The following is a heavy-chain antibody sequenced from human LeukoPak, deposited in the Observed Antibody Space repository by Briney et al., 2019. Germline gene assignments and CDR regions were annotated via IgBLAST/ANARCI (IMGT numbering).Heavy chain of an antibody. D-gene: IGHD5/OR15-5a*01. CDR3: AREVSTIAPSGRLFYHYFDS. V-gene: IGHV4-34*01. CDR2: INHSGST. CDR1: GGSFSGYY. Sequence: SETLSLTCAVYGGSFSGYYWSWIRQPPGKGLEWIGEINHSGSTNYNPSLKSRVTISVDTSKNQFSLKLNSVTAADTAVYYCAREVSTIAPSGRLFYHYFDSWGQGTLVTVSS. J-gene: IGHJ4*02.